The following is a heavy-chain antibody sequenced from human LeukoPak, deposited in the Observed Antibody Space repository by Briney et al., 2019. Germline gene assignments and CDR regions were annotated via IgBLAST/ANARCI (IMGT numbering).Heavy chain of an antibody. CDR1: GGSFSGYY. J-gene: IGHJ4*02. CDR2: SSGGST. D-gene: IGHD2-21*02. Sequence: ETLSLTCAVYGGSFSGYYWSWIRQAPGKGLEWVSGSSGGSTYYADSVKGRFTISRDNSKNTLYLQMSSLRAEDTAVYYCAKVFRSGDLFVSDYWGQGTLVTVSS. V-gene: IGHV3-53*01. CDR3: AKVFRSGDLFVSDY.